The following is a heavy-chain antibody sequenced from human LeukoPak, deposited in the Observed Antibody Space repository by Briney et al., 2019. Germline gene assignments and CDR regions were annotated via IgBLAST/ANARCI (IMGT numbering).Heavy chain of an antibody. CDR3: ARMTISAHLDY. Sequence: GGSLRLSCAPSGFTFSSYEMNWVRQAPGKGLERVSYISSSGRTKYYADSVKGRFTISRDNAKSSLYLQMNSLRAEDTAVYYCARMTISAHLDYWGQGTLVTVSS. V-gene: IGHV3-48*03. J-gene: IGHJ4*02. D-gene: IGHD3-9*01. CDR2: ISSSGRTK. CDR1: GFTFSSYE.